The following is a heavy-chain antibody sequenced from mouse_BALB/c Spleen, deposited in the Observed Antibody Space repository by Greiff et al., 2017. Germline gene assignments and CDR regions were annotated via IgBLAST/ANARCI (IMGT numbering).Heavy chain of an antibody. D-gene: IGHD1-1*01. CDR3: AREGVVDPDY. J-gene: IGHJ2*01. V-gene: IGHV5-4*02. Sequence: EVKVVESGGGLVKPGGSLKLSCAASGFTFSDYYMYWVRQTPEKRLEWVATISDGGSYTYYPDSVKGRFTISRDNAKNNLYLQMSSLKSEDTAMYYCAREGVVDPDYWGQGTTLTVSS. CDR1: GFTFSDYY. CDR2: ISDGGSYT.